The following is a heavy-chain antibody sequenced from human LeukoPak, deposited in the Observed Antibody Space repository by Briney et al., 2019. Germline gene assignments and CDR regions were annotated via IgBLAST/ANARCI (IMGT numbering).Heavy chain of an antibody. J-gene: IGHJ3*02. CDR3: ARGGITIFGVVSAADAFDI. V-gene: IGHV4-34*01. D-gene: IGHD3-3*01. CDR2: INHSGST. CDR1: GGSFSGYY. Sequence: SETLSLTCAVYGGSFSGYYWSWIRQPPGKGLEWIGEINHSGSTNYNPSLKSRVTISVDTSRNQFSLKLSSVTAADTAVYYCARGGITIFGVVSAADAFDIWGQGTMVTVSS.